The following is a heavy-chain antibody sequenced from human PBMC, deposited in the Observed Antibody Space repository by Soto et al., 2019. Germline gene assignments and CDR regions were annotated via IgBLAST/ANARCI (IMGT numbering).Heavy chain of an antibody. D-gene: IGHD3-9*01. CDR2: ISYDGRHK. CDR3: ARDREISFDWLFGY. J-gene: IGHJ4*02. CDR1: GFTFSSYA. Sequence: QVQLVESGGGVVQPGRSLRLSCAASGFTFSSYAMHWVRQAPGKGLEWVAVISYDGRHKYYADSVKGRFTISRENSKNALYLHMNSLRAEETAVYNCARDREISFDWLFGYWGEGTMVTVSS. V-gene: IGHV3-30*04.